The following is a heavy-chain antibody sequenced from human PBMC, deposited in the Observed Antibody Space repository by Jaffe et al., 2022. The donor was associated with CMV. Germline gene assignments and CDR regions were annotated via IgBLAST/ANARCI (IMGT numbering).Heavy chain of an antibody. CDR3: ARANFYCSGSNCNPNAFDI. J-gene: IGHJ3*02. Sequence: EAQLVESGGGLVQPGGSLRLSCAASDFTFSSYEMNWVRQAPGKGLEWVSYIEASGSSTSYVDSVKGRFTISRDNAKNSLHLQMNGLRAEDTAIYFCARANFYCSGSNCNPNAFDIWGPGTMVTVSS. CDR2: IEASGSST. CDR1: DFTFSSYE. D-gene: IGHD2-15*01. V-gene: IGHV3-48*03.